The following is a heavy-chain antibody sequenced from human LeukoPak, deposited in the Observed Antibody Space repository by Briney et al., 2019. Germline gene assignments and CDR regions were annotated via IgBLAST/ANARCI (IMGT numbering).Heavy chain of an antibody. D-gene: IGHD4-11*01. J-gene: IGHJ3*02. V-gene: IGHV4-39*01. Sequence: PSETLSLTCIVSGGSVSINNYYWGWIRQPPGKGLEWIGSIHYSGRTYYNPSLESRVTISVDTSKNQFSLKLSSVTAADTSIYYCANRYSGHAFDIWGQGTMVTVSS. CDR1: GGSVSINNYY. CDR2: IHYSGRT. CDR3: ANRYSGHAFDI.